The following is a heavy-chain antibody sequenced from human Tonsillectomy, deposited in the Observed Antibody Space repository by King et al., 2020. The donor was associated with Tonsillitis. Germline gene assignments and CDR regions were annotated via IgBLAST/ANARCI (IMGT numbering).Heavy chain of an antibody. V-gene: IGHV4-59*02. CDR1: GASVNTYY. D-gene: IGHD5/OR15-5a*01. Sequence: VPLQESGPGLVKPSGTLSLTCTVSGASVNTYYWSWLRQPPGKGLEWIGYIYHSGSTTYNPSLKSRVTISLDTSKNQFSLTLSSVTAADTAVYYCASVSAGGTSSAWFDPWGQGTLVTVSS. CDR2: IYHSGST. CDR3: ASVSAGGTSSAWFDP. J-gene: IGHJ5*02.